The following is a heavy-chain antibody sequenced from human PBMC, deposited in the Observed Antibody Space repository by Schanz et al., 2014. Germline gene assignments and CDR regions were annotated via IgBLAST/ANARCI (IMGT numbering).Heavy chain of an antibody. CDR3: ARDGGRDGYNLAFDV. D-gene: IGHD5-12*01. Sequence: VQLLESGGALEQPVGSLRLSCAASGITFSDYAMSWVRQAPGKGLEWVGVIWYDGSKTYYADSVRGRFTISRENSKNTLHLQMNSLRAEDTAVYFCARDGGRDGYNLAFDVWGQGTLVTVSS. CDR2: IWYDGSKT. CDR1: GITFSDYA. J-gene: IGHJ3*01. V-gene: IGHV3-33*08.